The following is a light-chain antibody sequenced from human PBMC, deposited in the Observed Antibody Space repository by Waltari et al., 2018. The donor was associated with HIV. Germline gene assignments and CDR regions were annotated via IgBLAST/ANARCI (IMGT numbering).Light chain of an antibody. Sequence: DIQMTQSPSSLSASLGDRVTITCRASQGIGSDLDWYQQKPGNSPKRLIYGASTLQSGVPSRFTGSGSGTDFILTISSLQPEDFATYYCLQYNNSPWTFGQGTKVEIK. CDR1: QGIGSD. V-gene: IGKV1-17*01. J-gene: IGKJ1*01. CDR3: LQYNNSPWT. CDR2: GAS.